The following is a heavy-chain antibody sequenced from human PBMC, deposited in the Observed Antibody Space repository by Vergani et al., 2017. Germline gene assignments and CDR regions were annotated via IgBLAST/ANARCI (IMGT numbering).Heavy chain of an antibody. V-gene: IGHV4-30-4*08. Sequence: QVQLQESGPGLVKPSQTLSLTCTVSGGSISSGDYYWSWIRQPPGKGLEWIGYIYYSGSTYYNPSLKSRVTMSVDTSKNQFSLKLSSVTAADTAVYYCARDRDDSSYGSGNWFDPWGQGTLVTVSS. CDR1: GGSISSGDYY. CDR2: IYYSGST. D-gene: IGHD3-10*01. CDR3: ARDRDDSSYGSGNWFDP. J-gene: IGHJ5*02.